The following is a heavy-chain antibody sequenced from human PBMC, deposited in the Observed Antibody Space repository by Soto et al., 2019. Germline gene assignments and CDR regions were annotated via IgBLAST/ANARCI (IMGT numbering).Heavy chain of an antibody. V-gene: IGHV5-51*01. Sequence: GESLKISCEGSGYKFGNYWIGWVRQTPGKGLEWMGIIYPGDSDTVYNPSFQGQVTMSVDKYINTAYLQWSSLQASDTGIYYCAGRMGPSIGWLDPWGQGTQVTVSS. CDR3: AGRMGPSIGWLDP. CDR1: GYKFGNYW. J-gene: IGHJ5*02. D-gene: IGHD2-15*01. CDR2: IYPGDSDT.